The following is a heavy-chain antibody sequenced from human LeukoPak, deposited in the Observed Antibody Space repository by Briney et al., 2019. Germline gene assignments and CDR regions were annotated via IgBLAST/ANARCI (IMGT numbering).Heavy chain of an antibody. CDR3: ARYCSGSICYSGVDY. V-gene: IGHV3-23*01. CDR1: GFTFSSYD. J-gene: IGHJ4*02. D-gene: IGHD2-15*01. CDR2: ISSNGVAT. Sequence: GGSLRLSCAASGFTFSSYDMSWVRQAPGKGLEWVSTISSNGVATYYADSVKGRFTISRDNSKDTLYLQMSSLRAEDTAVYYCARYCSGSICYSGVDYWGQGTLVPVSS.